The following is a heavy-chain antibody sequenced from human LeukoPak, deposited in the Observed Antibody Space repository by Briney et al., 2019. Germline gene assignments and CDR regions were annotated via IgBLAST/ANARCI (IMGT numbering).Heavy chain of an antibody. CDR3: ARGSTYYDILTGYYPPTDY. CDR1: GYTFTGYC. Sequence: ASVKVSCKASGYTFTGYCMLWVRQAPGQGLEWMGRINPNSGGTNYAQKFQGRVTMTRDTSISTAYMELSRLRSDDTAVYYCARGSTYYDILTGYYPPTDYWGQGTLVTVSP. V-gene: IGHV1-2*06. D-gene: IGHD3-9*01. J-gene: IGHJ4*02. CDR2: INPNSGGT.